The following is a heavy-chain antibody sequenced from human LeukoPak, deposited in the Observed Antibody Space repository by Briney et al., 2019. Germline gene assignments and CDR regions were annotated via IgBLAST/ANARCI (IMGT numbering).Heavy chain of an antibody. D-gene: IGHD3-10*01. J-gene: IGHJ4*02. CDR2: ISAYNGNT. CDR3: ARHSKTYYYGSRSYYPFDY. CDR1: GYTFTSYG. V-gene: IGHV1-18*01. Sequence: ASVKVSCKASGYTFTSYGISWVRQAPGQGLEWMGWISAYNGNTNYAQKLQGRVTMTTDTSTGTAYMELRSLRSDDTAVYYCARHSKTYYYGSRSYYPFDYWGQGTLVTVSS.